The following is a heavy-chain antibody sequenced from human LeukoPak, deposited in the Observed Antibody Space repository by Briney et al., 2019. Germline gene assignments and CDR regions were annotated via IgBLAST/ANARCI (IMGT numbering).Heavy chain of an antibody. Sequence: ASLKVSCTASGGTFSSYAISWVRQAPGQGLEWMGRIIPILGIANYAQTFQGRVTITADKSTSTAYMELSSLRSEDTAVYYCARDSRDWNDQLFDYWGQGTLVTVSS. CDR3: ARDSRDWNDQLFDY. CDR2: IIPILGIA. D-gene: IGHD1-1*01. CDR1: GGTFSSYA. J-gene: IGHJ4*02. V-gene: IGHV1-69*04.